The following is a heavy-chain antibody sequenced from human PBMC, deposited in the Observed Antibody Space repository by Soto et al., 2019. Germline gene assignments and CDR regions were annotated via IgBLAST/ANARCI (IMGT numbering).Heavy chain of an antibody. CDR2: IIPIFGTA. Sequence: VASVKVSCKASGGTFSSYAISWVRQAPGQGLEWMGGIIPIFGTANYAQKFQGRVTITADESTSTAYMELSSLRSEDTAVYYCARDIGGKVVSVGYYYYGMDVWGKGTTVTVSS. D-gene: IGHD3-16*01. V-gene: IGHV1-69*13. CDR3: ARDIGGKVVSVGYYYYGMDV. J-gene: IGHJ6*04. CDR1: GGTFSSYA.